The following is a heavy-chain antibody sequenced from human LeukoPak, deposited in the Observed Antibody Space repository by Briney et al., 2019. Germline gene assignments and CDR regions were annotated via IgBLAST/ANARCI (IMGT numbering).Heavy chain of an antibody. D-gene: IGHD6-13*01. CDR2: ISGSGGST. J-gene: IGHJ4*02. CDR1: GFTFSSYA. V-gene: IGHV3-23*01. CDR3: AKLGEAAGFYYFDY. Sequence: PGGSLRLSCAASGFTFSSYAMSWVRQAPGEGLEWGSAISGSGGSTYYADSVKGRFTISRDNSKNTLYLQMNSLRAEDTAVYYCAKLGEAAGFYYFDYWGQGTLVTVSS.